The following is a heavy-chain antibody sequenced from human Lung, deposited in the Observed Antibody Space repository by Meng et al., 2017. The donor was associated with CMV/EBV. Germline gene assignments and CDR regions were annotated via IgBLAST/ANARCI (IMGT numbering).Heavy chain of an antibody. J-gene: IGHJ4*02. CDR2: FIPVFGTA. CDR1: GGTFRSYA. Sequence: SVXISXKASGGTFRSYAISWVRQAPGQGLEWMGGFIPVFGTANYAQKFQGRVTITTEESTSTAYMELSSLRSEDTAIYYCARGLTIAVAGTKFGSWGQGTXVTVAS. V-gene: IGHV1-69*05. CDR3: ARGLTIAVAGTKFGS. D-gene: IGHD6-13*01.